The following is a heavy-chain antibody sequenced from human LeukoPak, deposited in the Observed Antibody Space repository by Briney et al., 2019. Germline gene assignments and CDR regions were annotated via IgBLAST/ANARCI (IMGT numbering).Heavy chain of an antibody. Sequence: SETLSLTCAVSAYSISNGYYWGWIRQPPGKGLEWIGNIYYSGSTYYNPSLKSRVTISVDTSKNQFSLKVSSVTAADTAVYYCARGFMGYYGSGSYYYYMDVWGKGTTVTISS. V-gene: IGHV4-38-2*01. D-gene: IGHD3-10*01. CDR1: AYSISNGYY. CDR3: ARGFMGYYGSGSYYYYMDV. CDR2: IYYSGST. J-gene: IGHJ6*03.